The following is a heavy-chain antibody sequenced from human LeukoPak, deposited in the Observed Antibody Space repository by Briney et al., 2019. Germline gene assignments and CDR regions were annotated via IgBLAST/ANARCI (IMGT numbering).Heavy chain of an antibody. CDR2: ISYSGRT. D-gene: IGHD6-19*01. CDR3: ARHTTSGWYQVVY. CDR1: GGSISNYY. Sequence: SETLSLTCTVSGGSISNYYWSWIRQPPGKGLEWIGYISYSGRTNHNPSLKSRVTISVDTSKNQFSLKLSSVTAADTAVYYCARHTTSGWYQVVYWGQGTLVTVSS. V-gene: IGHV4-59*01. J-gene: IGHJ4*02.